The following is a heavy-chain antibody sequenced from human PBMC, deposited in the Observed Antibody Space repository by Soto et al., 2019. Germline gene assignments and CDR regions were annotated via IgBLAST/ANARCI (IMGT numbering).Heavy chain of an antibody. CDR2: IIPILGIA. CDR1: GGTFSSYT. J-gene: IGHJ6*02. CDR3: ARGGAYYYDSSGYPNYYYYGMDV. Sequence: QVQLVQSGAEVKKPGSSVKVSCKASGGTFSSYTISWVRQAPGQGLEWMGRIIPILGIANYAQKFQGRVTITADKSTSTXXMXLAXLRSEDTAVYYCARGGAYYYDSSGYPNYYYYGMDVWGQGTTVTVSS. D-gene: IGHD3-22*01. V-gene: IGHV1-69*02.